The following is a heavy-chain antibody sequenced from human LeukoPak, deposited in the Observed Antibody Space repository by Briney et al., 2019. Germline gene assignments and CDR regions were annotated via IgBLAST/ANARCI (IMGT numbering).Heavy chain of an antibody. CDR2: IKQDGSEK. CDR3: ARWREQRDYYYYYGMDV. Sequence: GGSLRLSCAASGFTFSSYWMSWVRQAPGKGLEWVANIKQDGSEKYYVDSVKGRFTISRDNAKNSLYLQMNSLRAEDTAVYYCARWREQRDYYYYYGMDVRGQGTTVTVSS. V-gene: IGHV3-7*01. D-gene: IGHD6-25*01. J-gene: IGHJ6*02. CDR1: GFTFSSYW.